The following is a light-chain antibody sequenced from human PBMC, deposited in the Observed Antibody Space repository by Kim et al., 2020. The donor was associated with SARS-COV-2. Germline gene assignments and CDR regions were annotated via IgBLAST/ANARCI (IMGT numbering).Light chain of an antibody. V-gene: IGKV3-11*01. CDR2: AAS. J-gene: IGKJ5*01. CDR1: QYVSSY. Sequence: EIVLTQSPATLPLSPGERATLSYRASQYVSSYLAWYQQKPGQAPRLLIYAASKRATGIPSRFSGSGSGTDFTLTISSLEPEDFAVYYCQQRGSWPDTFGQGTRLEIK. CDR3: QQRGSWPDT.